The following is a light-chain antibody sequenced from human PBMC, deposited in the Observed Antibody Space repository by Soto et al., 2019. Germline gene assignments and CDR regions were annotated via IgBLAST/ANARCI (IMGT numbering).Light chain of an antibody. CDR2: KCP. V-gene: IGKV1-5*03. CDR1: QSISSW. Sequence: DIQMTQSPSTLSASVGDRVTITCRASQSISSWLAWYQQKPGKAPKLLTYKCPSLEIGVPPRFSGSGSGTESTLTISSLQPDDFASYYCQQCNSYPWKFSQGTRVDSK. CDR3: QQCNSYPWK. J-gene: IGKJ1*01.